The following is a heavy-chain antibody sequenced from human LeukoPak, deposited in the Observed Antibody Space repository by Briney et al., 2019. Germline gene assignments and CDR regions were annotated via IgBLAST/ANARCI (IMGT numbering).Heavy chain of an antibody. Sequence: GGSLRLSCAASGFTFSSYAMNWVRQAPGKGLEWVSVVRGSGGSTYYADSVKGRFTIPRDNSKNTLYLQMNSLRAEDTAVYYCTKVRVATKLTTELDSWGQGTLVTVSS. D-gene: IGHD4-17*01. V-gene: IGHV3-23*01. J-gene: IGHJ4*02. CDR3: TKVRVATKLTTELDS. CDR2: VRGSGGST. CDR1: GFTFSSYA.